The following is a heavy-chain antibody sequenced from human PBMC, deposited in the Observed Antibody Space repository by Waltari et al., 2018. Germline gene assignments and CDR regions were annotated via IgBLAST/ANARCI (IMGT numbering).Heavy chain of an antibody. CDR3: AHEEGY. CDR2: ISYGGSSQ. Sequence: QVQLVESGGGVVQPGRSLRLSCEASGFIFSSYGMHWVRQAPGKGLEWVAVISYGGSSQYYADSVKGRFTISRDNSKNTLYLQMNSLRAEDTAVYYCAHEEGYWGQGTLVTVSS. J-gene: IGHJ4*02. V-gene: IGHV3-30*18. CDR1: GFIFSSYG.